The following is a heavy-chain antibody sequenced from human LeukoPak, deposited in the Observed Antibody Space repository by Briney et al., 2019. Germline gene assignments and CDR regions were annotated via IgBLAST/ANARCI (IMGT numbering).Heavy chain of an antibody. J-gene: IGHJ6*02. D-gene: IGHD3-10*01. Sequence: PSETLSLTCTVFGGSISSSSYYWGWIRQPPGKGLEWIGSIYYSGSTYYNPSLKSRVTISVDTSKNQFSLKLSSVTAADTAVYYCASWFGEHYYYGMDVWGQGTTVTVSS. V-gene: IGHV4-39*01. CDR3: ASWFGEHYYYGMDV. CDR2: IYYSGST. CDR1: GGSISSSSYY.